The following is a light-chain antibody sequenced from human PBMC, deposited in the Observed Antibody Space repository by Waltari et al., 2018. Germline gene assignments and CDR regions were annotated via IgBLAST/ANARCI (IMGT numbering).Light chain of an antibody. J-gene: IGKJ1*01. CDR3: QQYDVWPWT. Sequence: EIVMTQSPATLSLSPGESATLSCRASQSLRTTLAWFQQKPGQPPRLLIYGTSTRAAGIPARFRGSGSGTDFSLTITSLQTEDFATYYCQQYDVWPWTFGQGTRVE. CDR1: QSLRTT. CDR2: GTS. V-gene: IGKV3D-15*01.